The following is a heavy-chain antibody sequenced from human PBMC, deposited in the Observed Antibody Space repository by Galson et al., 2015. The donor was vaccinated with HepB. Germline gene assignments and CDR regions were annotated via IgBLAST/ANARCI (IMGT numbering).Heavy chain of an antibody. V-gene: IGHV3-23*01. CDR1: GFTFSSYA. Sequence: SLRLSCAASGFTFSSYAMSWVRQAPGKGLEWVSAISGSGGSTYYADSVKGRFTISRDNSKNTLYLQMNSLRAEDTAVYYCANLGTVYYYDSSGYRGTREGGYWGQGTLVTVSS. CDR3: ANLGTVYYYDSSGYRGTREGGY. D-gene: IGHD3-22*01. J-gene: IGHJ4*02. CDR2: ISGSGGST.